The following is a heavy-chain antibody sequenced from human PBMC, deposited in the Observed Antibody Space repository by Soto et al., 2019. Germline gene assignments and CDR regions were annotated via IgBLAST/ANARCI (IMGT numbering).Heavy chain of an antibody. Sequence: QVQLVQSGAEVKKPGASVKVSCKASGYTFTSYGISWVRQAPGQGLEWMGWISAYNGNTNYAQKLPGRVTMTTDTSTSTADMELRSLRSDDTAVYYCARDRLAAAANPRAGMDVWGQGTTVTVSS. CDR2: ISAYNGNT. CDR3: ARDRLAAAANPRAGMDV. V-gene: IGHV1-18*01. CDR1: GYTFTSYG. J-gene: IGHJ6*02. D-gene: IGHD6-13*01.